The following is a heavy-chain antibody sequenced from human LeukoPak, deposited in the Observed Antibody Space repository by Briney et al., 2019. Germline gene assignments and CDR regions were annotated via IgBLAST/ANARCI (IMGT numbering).Heavy chain of an antibody. Sequence: GASVTVSFKASGYTFTGYYMHWVRQAPGQGLEWMGWINPNSGDTNYAQKFQDRVTMTRDTSISTAYMELSRLRSDDTAVYYCARGVTGIYYYYYMDVWGKGTTVTVSS. CDR1: GYTFTGYY. V-gene: IGHV1-2*02. D-gene: IGHD6-13*01. CDR2: INPNSGDT. CDR3: ARGVTGIYYYYYMDV. J-gene: IGHJ6*03.